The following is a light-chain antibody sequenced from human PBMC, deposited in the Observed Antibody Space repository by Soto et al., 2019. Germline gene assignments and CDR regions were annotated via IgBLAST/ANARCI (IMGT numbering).Light chain of an antibody. V-gene: IGLV2-23*01. Sequence: QSALTQPASVSGSPGQSITISCTGTSSNVGSYNLVSWYQQHPGKAPKLVIYEGSKRPSGVSNRFSGSKSGNTASLTISGLQAEDEADYYCCSYAGSNTWVFGGGTKLTVL. J-gene: IGLJ3*02. CDR2: EGS. CDR3: CSYAGSNTWV. CDR1: SSNVGSYNL.